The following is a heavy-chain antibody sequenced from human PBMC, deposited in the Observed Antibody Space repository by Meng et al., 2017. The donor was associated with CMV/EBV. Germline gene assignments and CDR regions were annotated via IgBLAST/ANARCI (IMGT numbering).Heavy chain of an antibody. V-gene: IGHV3-20*04. CDR3: AKDQEPAAIFD. J-gene: IGHJ4*02. Sequence: GGSLRLSCAASGFTFDDYGMSWVRQAPGKGLEWVSGINWNGGSTGYADSVKGRFTISRDNAKNSLYLQMNSLRAEDTALYYCAKDQEPAAIFDWGQGTLVTVSS. D-gene: IGHD2-2*01. CDR1: GFTFDDYG. CDR2: INWNGGST.